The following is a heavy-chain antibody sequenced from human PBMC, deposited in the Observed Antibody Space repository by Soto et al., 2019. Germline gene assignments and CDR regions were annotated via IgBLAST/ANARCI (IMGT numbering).Heavy chain of an antibody. D-gene: IGHD3-3*01. CDR1: GGSFSTYA. CDR3: STGFWRGPIAHYFDY. CDR2: IIPLFGTE. J-gene: IGHJ4*01. Sequence: QVHLVQSGAEVKKPGSSVKVSCKASGGSFSTYAINWLRQAPGQGLEWMGGIIPLFGTENYAQNFQDRFTFTADKSTTTAYMEVRSLTSEDTAVYYWSTGFWRGPIAHYFDYLGQGNLVTVSS. V-gene: IGHV1-69*06.